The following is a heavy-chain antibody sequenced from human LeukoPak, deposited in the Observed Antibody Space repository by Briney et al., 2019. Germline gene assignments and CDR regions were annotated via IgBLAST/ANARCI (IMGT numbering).Heavy chain of an antibody. J-gene: IGHJ5*02. D-gene: IGHD3-9*01. Sequence: GESLKISCKGSGYSFTSYWIGWVRQMPGKGLEWMGNIYPGDSDTRYSPSFQGQVTISADKSISPAYLQWSSLQASDTAMYYCARRGAGYDILTGYHVNWFDPWGQGTLVTVSS. V-gene: IGHV5-51*01. CDR2: IYPGDSDT. CDR1: GYSFTSYW. CDR3: ARRGAGYDILTGYHVNWFDP.